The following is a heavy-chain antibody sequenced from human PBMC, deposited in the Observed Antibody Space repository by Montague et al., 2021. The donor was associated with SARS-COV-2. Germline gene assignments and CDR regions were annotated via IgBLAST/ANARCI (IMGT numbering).Heavy chain of an antibody. CDR2: MYNSEKI. Sequence: SETLSLTSTVSGASISSYSWSWIRQPPGKGLEWIGYMYNSEKINYNPSLQSRVTISVDTSKGQLSLKLNSVTAADTAVYFCARAIVSGLCSGGSCYKGYYYYMDVWGKGTTVTVSS. CDR1: GASISSYS. V-gene: IGHV4-59*13. J-gene: IGHJ6*03. D-gene: IGHD2-15*01. CDR3: ARAIVSGLCSGGSCYKGYYYYMDV.